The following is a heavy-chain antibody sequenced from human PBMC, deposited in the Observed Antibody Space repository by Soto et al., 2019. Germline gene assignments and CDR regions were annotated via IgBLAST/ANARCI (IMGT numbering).Heavy chain of an antibody. J-gene: IGHJ4*02. Sequence: GASVKVSCKASGYTFTGYYMHWVRQAPGQGLEWMGWINPNSGGTNYAQKFQGWVTMTRDTSISTAYMELSRLRSDDTAVYYCARDRSYDFWSGYPNYIFDYWGQGTLLTVSS. CDR3: ARDRSYDFWSGYPNYIFDY. V-gene: IGHV1-2*04. CDR2: INPNSGGT. CDR1: GYTFTGYY. D-gene: IGHD3-3*01.